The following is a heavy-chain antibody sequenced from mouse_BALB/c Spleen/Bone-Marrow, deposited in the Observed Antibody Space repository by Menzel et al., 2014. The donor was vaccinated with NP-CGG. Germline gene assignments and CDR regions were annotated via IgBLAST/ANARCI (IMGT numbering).Heavy chain of an antibody. Sequence: EVQLQQSGPSVVKPSQTLSLTCSVTGDSITSGFWNWIRRFPGNKLEYMGYISYSGTTYYNPSLKSRISFTRDTSRNQYYLQLISGTTEDTATYFCARWDFGNHYAMDYWGQGTSVTVSS. V-gene: IGHV3-8*02. CDR2: ISYSGTT. CDR3: ARWDFGNHYAMDY. D-gene: IGHD2-1*01. J-gene: IGHJ4*01. CDR1: GDSITSGF.